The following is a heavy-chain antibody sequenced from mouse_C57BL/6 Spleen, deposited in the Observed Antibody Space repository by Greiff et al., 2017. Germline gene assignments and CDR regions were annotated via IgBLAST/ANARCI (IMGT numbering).Heavy chain of an antibody. D-gene: IGHD3-2*02. J-gene: IGHJ3*01. V-gene: IGHV1-80*01. Sequence: VQLQQSGAELVKPGASVTISCKASGYAFSSYWMNWVKQRPGKGLEWIGQIYTGDGDTNYNGKFKGKATLTADKSSSTAYMQLSSLTSEDSAVYFCARQTAQATGFAYWGQGTLVTVAA. CDR2: IYTGDGDT. CDR3: ARQTAQATGFAY. CDR1: GYAFSSYW.